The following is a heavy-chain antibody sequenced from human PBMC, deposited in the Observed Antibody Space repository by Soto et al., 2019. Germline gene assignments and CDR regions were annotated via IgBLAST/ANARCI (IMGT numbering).Heavy chain of an antibody. Sequence: GGSLRLSCAASGFTFSSYSMNWVRQAPGKGLEWVSSISSSSSYIYYGDSVKGRFTISRDNAKNSLYLQMNSLRAEDTAVYYCARAPGFGELLHYYYYYGMDVWGQGTTVTVSS. CDR2: ISSSSSYI. CDR3: ARAPGFGELLHYYYYYGMDV. D-gene: IGHD3-10*01. CDR1: GFTFSSYS. J-gene: IGHJ6*02. V-gene: IGHV3-21*01.